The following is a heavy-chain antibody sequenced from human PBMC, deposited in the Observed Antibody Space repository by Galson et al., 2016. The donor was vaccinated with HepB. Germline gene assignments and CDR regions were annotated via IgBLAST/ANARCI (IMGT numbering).Heavy chain of an antibody. D-gene: IGHD3-22*01. J-gene: IGHJ1*01. CDR2: ISYDGSIK. CDR3: ARGSYYYDSSGLSEYFQH. CDR1: GFTFSSYA. V-gene: IGHV3-30-3*01. Sequence: SLRLSCAASGFTFSSYAMHWVRQAPGKGLGWVAIISYDGSIKYYADSVKGRFTISRDNSKNTLYLQMNSLRAEDTAVYYCARGSYYYDSSGLSEYFQHWGQATLVTVSS.